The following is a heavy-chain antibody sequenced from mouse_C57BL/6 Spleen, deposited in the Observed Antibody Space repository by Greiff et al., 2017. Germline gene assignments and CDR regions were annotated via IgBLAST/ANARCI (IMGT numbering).Heavy chain of an antibody. CDR2: ISSGSSTI. D-gene: IGHD1-1*01. Sequence: DVHLVESGGGLVKPGGSLKLSCAASGFTFSDYGMHWVRQAPEKGLVWVAYISSGSSTIYYADTVKCRFTISRDKATNTLFLQMTSLRSEDTALYYCARNYDSTSWFAYWGQGALVTVSA. J-gene: IGHJ3*01. CDR3: ARNYDSTSWFAY. V-gene: IGHV5-17*01. CDR1: GFTFSDYG.